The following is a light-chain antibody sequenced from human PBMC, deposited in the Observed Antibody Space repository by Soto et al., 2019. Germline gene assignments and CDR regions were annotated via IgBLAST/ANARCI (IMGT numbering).Light chain of an antibody. Sequence: DIVMTQSADSLAVSLGERATTNCRSSQSVFSNSNNKKYLAWYQQKPGQPPKLLIHWASIRESGVPDRFSGSGSGTDFTLTINSLQAEDVAVYYCQQYYSTPWTCGQGTKVDI. V-gene: IGKV4-1*01. J-gene: IGKJ1*01. CDR2: WAS. CDR3: QQYYSTPWT. CDR1: QSVFSNSNNKKY.